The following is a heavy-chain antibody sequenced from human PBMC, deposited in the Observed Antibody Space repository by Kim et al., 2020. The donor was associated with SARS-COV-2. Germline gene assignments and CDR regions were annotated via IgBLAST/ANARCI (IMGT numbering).Heavy chain of an antibody. CDR3: ARDLAFPYYYDSSGYAFDI. Sequence: ASVKVSCKASGYTFTSYGISWVRQAPGQGLEWMGWISAYNGNTNYAQKLQGRVTMTTDTSTSTAYMELRSLRSDDTAVYYCARDLAFPYYYDSSGYAFDIWGQGTMVTVSS. D-gene: IGHD3-22*01. CDR1: GYTFTSYG. J-gene: IGHJ3*02. CDR2: ISAYNGNT. V-gene: IGHV1-18*01.